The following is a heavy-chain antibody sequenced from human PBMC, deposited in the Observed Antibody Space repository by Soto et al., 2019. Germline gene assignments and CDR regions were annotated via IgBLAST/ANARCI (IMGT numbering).Heavy chain of an antibody. CDR1: GFTFTSSA. CDR3: AADQITGTSFDY. V-gene: IGHV1-58*01. CDR2: IVVGSGNT. Sequence: SVKVSCKASGFTFTSSAVQWVRQARGQRLEWIGWIVVGSGNTNYAQKFQERVTITRDMSTSRAYMELSSLRSEDTAVYYCAADQITGTSFDYWGQGTLVTVSS. D-gene: IGHD1-7*01. J-gene: IGHJ4*02.